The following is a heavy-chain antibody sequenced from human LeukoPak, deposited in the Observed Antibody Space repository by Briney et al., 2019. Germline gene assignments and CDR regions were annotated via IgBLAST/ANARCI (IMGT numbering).Heavy chain of an antibody. CDR3: ARYYYDSSGYYYVGYYYYGMDV. D-gene: IGHD3-22*01. Sequence: GASVKVSCKASGYTFTSYGISWVRQAPGQGLEWMGWISAYNGNTNYAQKLQGRVTMTTDTSTSTAYMELRSLRSDDTAVYYCARYYYDSSGYYYVGYYYYGMDVWGQGTTVTVSS. J-gene: IGHJ6*02. CDR2: ISAYNGNT. V-gene: IGHV1-18*01. CDR1: GYTFTSYG.